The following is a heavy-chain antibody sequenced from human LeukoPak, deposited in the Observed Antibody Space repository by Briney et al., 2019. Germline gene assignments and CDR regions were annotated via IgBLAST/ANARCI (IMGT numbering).Heavy chain of an antibody. CDR1: GYTFTGYY. D-gene: IGHD3-3*01. Sequence: ASVKVSCKTSGYTFTGYYMHWVRQAPGQGLEWMGWINPNSGGTNYARKFQGRVTMTRDTSISTAYMELSRLRSDDTAVYYCARATYYDFWSGPDPWGQGTLVTVSS. V-gene: IGHV1-2*02. CDR2: INPNSGGT. J-gene: IGHJ5*02. CDR3: ARATYYDFWSGPDP.